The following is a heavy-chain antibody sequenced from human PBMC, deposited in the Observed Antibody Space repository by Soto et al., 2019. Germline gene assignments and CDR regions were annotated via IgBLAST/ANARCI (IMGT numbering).Heavy chain of an antibody. J-gene: IGHJ6*02. Sequence: QVQLEQSGAEVKKPGASVKVSCKASGYTFTGYYMHWVRQAPGQGLEWMGWINPNSGGTNYAQKFQGRVTMTRDTSISTAYMELSRLRSDDTTVYYCARGRGIAARPWAYYYGMDVWGQGTTVTVSS. D-gene: IGHD6-6*01. CDR3: ARGRGIAARPWAYYYGMDV. V-gene: IGHV1-2*02. CDR2: INPNSGGT. CDR1: GYTFTGYY.